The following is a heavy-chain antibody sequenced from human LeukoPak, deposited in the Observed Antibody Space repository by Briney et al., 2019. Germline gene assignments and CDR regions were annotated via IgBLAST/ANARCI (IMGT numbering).Heavy chain of an antibody. CDR3: ARGGVVLPAAATTPFDY. CDR1: GGSFSGYY. V-gene: IGHV4-34*01. Sequence: PSETLSLTCAVYGGSFSGYYWSWIRQPPGKGLEWIGEINHGGSTNYNPSLKSRVTISVDTSKNQFSLKLSSVTAADTAVYYCARGGVVLPAAATTPFDYWGQGTLVTVSS. CDR2: INHGGST. J-gene: IGHJ4*02. D-gene: IGHD6-13*01.